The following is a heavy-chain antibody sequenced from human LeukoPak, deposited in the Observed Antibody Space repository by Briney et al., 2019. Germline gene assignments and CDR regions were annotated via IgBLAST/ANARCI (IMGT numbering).Heavy chain of an antibody. CDR2: ISGSSSST. V-gene: IGHV3-48*02. CDR3: ARNPGGIGDY. CDR1: GFTFSIYS. J-gene: IGHJ4*02. Sequence: GGSLRLSCAASGFTFSIYSMNWVRQAPGKGLEWVSFISGSSSSTFYADSVKGRFTVSRDNAKNSLYLQMNSLRDEDTAVYYCARNPGGIGDYWGQGTLVTVSS. D-gene: IGHD4-23*01.